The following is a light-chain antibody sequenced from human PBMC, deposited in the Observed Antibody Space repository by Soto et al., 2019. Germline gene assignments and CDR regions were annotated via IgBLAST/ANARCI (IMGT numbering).Light chain of an antibody. J-gene: IGLJ7*01. Sequence: QSALTQPASLSGSPGQSITISCTGTSSDVGDYDYVSWYQQHPGKAPKLIIFEVTHRPSGVSNRFSGSKSGNTASLTISGLLAEDEADYYCSSYTSRSTLVFGGGTQLTVL. CDR3: SSYTSRSTLV. CDR2: EVT. V-gene: IGLV2-14*01. CDR1: SSDVGDYDY.